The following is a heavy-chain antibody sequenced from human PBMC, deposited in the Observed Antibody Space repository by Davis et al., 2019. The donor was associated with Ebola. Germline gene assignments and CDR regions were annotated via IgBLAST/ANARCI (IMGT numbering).Heavy chain of an antibody. D-gene: IGHD2-15*01. V-gene: IGHV1-69*13. CDR3: AHLGPQRYCSGGGCHGYLDY. Sequence: SVKVSCKAVGGTLTSYAMTWVRQAPGQGLEWMGGIIPVFRTANYAQKFQGRATITADESTRTAYMELNGLRSEDTAVYYCAHLGPQRYCSGGGCHGYLDYWGQGTLVTVSS. CDR2: IIPVFRTA. J-gene: IGHJ4*02. CDR1: GGTLTSYA.